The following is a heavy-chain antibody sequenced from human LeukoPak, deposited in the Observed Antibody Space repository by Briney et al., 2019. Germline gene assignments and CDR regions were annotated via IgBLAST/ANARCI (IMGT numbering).Heavy chain of an antibody. CDR2: IYTSGST. CDR3: ARDNPSDYYDSSALDY. D-gene: IGHD3-22*01. Sequence: PSETLSLTCTVSGGSISSGSYYWSWIRQPAGKGLEWIGRIYTSGSTNYNPSLKSRVTISVDTSKNQFSLKLSSVTAADTAVYYCARDNPSDYYDSSALDYWGQGTLVTVSS. J-gene: IGHJ4*02. V-gene: IGHV4-61*02. CDR1: GGSISSGSYY.